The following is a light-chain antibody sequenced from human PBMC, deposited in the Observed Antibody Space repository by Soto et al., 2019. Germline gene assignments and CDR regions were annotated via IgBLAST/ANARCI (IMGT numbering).Light chain of an antibody. CDR2: LNSDGSH. J-gene: IGLJ2*01. CDR3: QTWGTGMV. CDR1: SGHSSYA. V-gene: IGLV4-69*01. Sequence: QPVLTQSPSASASLGASVKLTCTLSSGHSSYAIAWHQQQPEKGPRYLMKLNSDGSHSKGDGIPDRFSGSSSGAEHYLTISSLQYEDEADYYCQTWGTGMVFGGGTKLTVL.